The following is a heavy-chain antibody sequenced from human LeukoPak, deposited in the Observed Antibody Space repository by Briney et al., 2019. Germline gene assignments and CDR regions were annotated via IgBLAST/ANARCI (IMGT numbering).Heavy chain of an antibody. CDR3: ARFQGAHY. D-gene: IGHD4/OR15-4a*01. CDR2: ISSSTTYI. J-gene: IGHJ4*02. V-gene: IGHV3-21*01. CDR1: GFTFSNSA. Sequence: GGSLRLSCAASGFTFSNSAMHWVRQAPGMGLEWVSSISSSTTYIYYADSVKGRFTISRDNTKNSLYLQMNSLRAEDTAVYYCARFQGAHYWGQGTLVTVSS.